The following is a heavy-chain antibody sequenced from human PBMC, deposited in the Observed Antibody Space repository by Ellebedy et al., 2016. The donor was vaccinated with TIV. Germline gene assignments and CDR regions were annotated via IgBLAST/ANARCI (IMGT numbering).Heavy chain of an antibody. CDR3: ARVDSSGWYRQPGHVDY. Sequence: GESLKISCAASGFTFSSYAMSWVRQAPGKGLEWVSYISSSGSTIYYADSVKGRFTISRDNAKNSLYLQMNSLRAEDTAVYYCARVDSSGWYRQPGHVDYWGQGTLVTVSS. J-gene: IGHJ4*02. V-gene: IGHV3-48*04. CDR2: ISSSGSTI. CDR1: GFTFSSYA. D-gene: IGHD6-19*01.